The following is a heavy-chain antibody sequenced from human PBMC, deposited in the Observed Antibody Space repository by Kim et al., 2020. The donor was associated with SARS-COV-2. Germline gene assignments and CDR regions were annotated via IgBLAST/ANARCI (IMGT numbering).Heavy chain of an antibody. CDR3: AGALDYYDSSGYPGY. V-gene: IGHV3-11*03. J-gene: IGHJ4*02. Sequence: DFVKGPFPISRDNAKNSLYLQMNSLRAEDTAVYYCAGALDYYDSSGYPGYWGQGTLVTVSS. D-gene: IGHD3-22*01.